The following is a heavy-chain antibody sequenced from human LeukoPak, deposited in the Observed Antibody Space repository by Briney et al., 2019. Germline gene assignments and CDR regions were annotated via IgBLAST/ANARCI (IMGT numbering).Heavy chain of an antibody. J-gene: IGHJ4*02. V-gene: IGHV3-11*01. CDR1: GFTFSDYY. CDR2: ISSSGSTI. D-gene: IGHD4-11*01. Sequence: GGSLRLSCAASGFTFSDYYMSWIRQAPGKGLEWVSYISSSGSTIYYADSVKGRFTISRDNAKNSLYLQMNSLRAEDTAVYYCARDWSEVNYFFDYWGQGTLVTVSS. CDR3: ARDWSEVNYFFDY.